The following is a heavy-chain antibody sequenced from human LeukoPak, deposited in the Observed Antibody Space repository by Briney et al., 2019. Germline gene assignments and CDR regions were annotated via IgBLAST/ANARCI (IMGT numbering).Heavy chain of an antibody. CDR1: GFTFSSYG. V-gene: IGHV3-30*18. Sequence: GGSLRLSCAASGFTFSSYGMHWVRQAPGKGLEWVAVISYDGSNKYHADSVKGRFTISRDNSKNTLYLQMNSLRAEDTAVYYCAKDASAVYAMGLFDYWGQGTLVTVSS. CDR3: AKDASAVYAMGLFDY. J-gene: IGHJ4*02. D-gene: IGHD2-8*01. CDR2: ISYDGSNK.